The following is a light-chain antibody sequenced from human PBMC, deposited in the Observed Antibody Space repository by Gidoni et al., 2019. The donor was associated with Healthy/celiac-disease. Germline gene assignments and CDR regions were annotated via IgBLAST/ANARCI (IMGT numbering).Light chain of an antibody. V-gene: IGLV1-40*01. CDR3: QSYDSSLSAVV. CDR2: GTS. Sequence: QSVLTQPPSVSGAPGQRVTISCTGSSSNIGAGYDVHWYQQLPGTAPKLLIYGTSNRPSGVPDRFSGSKSCTSASLAITGLQAEDEADYYCQSYDSSLSAVVFGGGTKLTVL. CDR1: SSNIGAGYD. J-gene: IGLJ2*01.